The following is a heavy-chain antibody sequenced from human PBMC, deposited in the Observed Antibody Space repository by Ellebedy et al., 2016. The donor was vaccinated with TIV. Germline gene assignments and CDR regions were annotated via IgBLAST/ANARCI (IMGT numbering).Heavy chain of an antibody. V-gene: IGHV3-33*01. CDR3: ASWDFDY. Sequence: GESLKISCAASGLTFSRYGMHWIRQAPDKGLEWVAVIWYDGSIKYLADSVKGRFTISRDNFNNTLYLQMNSLRAEDTAGYWCASWDFDYWGQGTLVTVSS. CDR2: IWYDGSIK. D-gene: IGHD7-27*01. CDR1: GLTFSRYG. J-gene: IGHJ4*02.